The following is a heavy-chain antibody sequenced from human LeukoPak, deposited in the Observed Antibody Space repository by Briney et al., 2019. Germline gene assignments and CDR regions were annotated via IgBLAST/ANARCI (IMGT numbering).Heavy chain of an antibody. CDR3: AKDQVEFEY. CDR1: GGSISNYY. D-gene: IGHD2-15*01. Sequence: SETLSLTCTVSGGSISNYYWSWIRQPPGKGLEWIGYIYYSGSTNYNPSLKSRVTISLDTSKNQCSLKLSSVTAADTAVYYCAKDQVEFEYCGQGTLVTVSS. V-gene: IGHV4-59*01. CDR2: IYYSGST. J-gene: IGHJ4*02.